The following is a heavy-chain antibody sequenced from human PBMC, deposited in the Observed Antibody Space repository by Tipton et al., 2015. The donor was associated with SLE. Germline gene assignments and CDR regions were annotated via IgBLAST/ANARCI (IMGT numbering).Heavy chain of an antibody. CDR2: ISAYNGNT. J-gene: IGHJ5*02. D-gene: IGHD4-17*01. CDR1: GYTFTSYG. V-gene: IGHV1-18*01. Sequence: QLVQSGPEVKKPGASVKVSCKASGYTFTSYGISWVRQAPGQGLEWMGWISAYNGNTNYAQKLQGRVTMTTDTSTSTAYTELRSLRSDDTAVYYCARGGERVTTVTSYNWFDPWGRGTLVTVSS. CDR3: ARGGERVTTVTSYNWFDP.